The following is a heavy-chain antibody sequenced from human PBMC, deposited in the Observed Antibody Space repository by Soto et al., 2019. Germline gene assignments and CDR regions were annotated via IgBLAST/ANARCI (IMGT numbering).Heavy chain of an antibody. CDR3: ARGLDAYYYYYSMDV. CDR1: GYTFTGYY. J-gene: IGHJ6*03. D-gene: IGHD3-3*01. V-gene: IGHV1-2*04. CDR2: INPNTGGT. Sequence: QVQLVQSGAEVKKPGASVKVSCKASGYTFTGYYMHWVRQAPGQGLEWMGWINPNTGGTNYAQKFQGWVTMTRDTSITTAYMELSRLRSDDTDVYYCARGLDAYYYYYSMDVWGKGTTVTVSS.